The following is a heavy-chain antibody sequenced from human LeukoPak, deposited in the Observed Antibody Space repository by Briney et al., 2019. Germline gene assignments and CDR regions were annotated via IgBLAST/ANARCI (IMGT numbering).Heavy chain of an antibody. D-gene: IGHD6-13*01. CDR1: GYTFTGYY. Sequence: GASVKVSCKASGYTFTGYYMHWVRQAPGQGLEWMGWINPNSGGTNYAQKFQGWVTMTRDTSISTAYMELSRLRSDDTAVYYCARVPPPYSSSGGFDPWGQGTLVTVSS. V-gene: IGHV1-2*04. CDR3: ARVPPPYSSSGGFDP. CDR2: INPNSGGT. J-gene: IGHJ5*02.